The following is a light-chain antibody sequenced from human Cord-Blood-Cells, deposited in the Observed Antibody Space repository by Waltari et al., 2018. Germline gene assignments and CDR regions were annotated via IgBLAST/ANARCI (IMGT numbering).Light chain of an antibody. V-gene: IGLV2-11*01. CDR1: SSDVGGYHY. CDR2: DVS. Sequence: QSALSQPRSVSGSPGQSVTISFTGTSSDVGGYHYVSWYQQHPGKAPKLMIYDVSKRPSGVPDRCSGSKSGNTASLTISALQAEAEADYYCCSYAGSYTFYVFGTGTKVTVL. CDR3: CSYAGSYTFYV. J-gene: IGLJ1*01.